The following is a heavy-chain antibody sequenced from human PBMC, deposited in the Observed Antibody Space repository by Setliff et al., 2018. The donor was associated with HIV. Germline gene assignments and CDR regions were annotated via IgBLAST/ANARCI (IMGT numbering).Heavy chain of an antibody. CDR2: INPNSGGT. V-gene: IGHV1-2*05. CDR3: ARGGYSGYDTGDAFDI. Sequence: VKVSCKASGYTFTGYHIHWVRQAPGQGLEWLGRINPNSGGTKYAQKFQGRVTMTRDTSISTAYMQLSSLSSDDTVVYYCARGGYSGYDTGDAFDIWGQGTMVTVSS. J-gene: IGHJ3*02. CDR1: GYTFTGYH. D-gene: IGHD5-12*01.